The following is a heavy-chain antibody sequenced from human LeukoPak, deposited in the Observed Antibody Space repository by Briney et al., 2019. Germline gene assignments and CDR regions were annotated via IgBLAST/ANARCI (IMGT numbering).Heavy chain of an antibody. V-gene: IGHV3-74*01. CDR2: INSDGSWT. CDR3: VSFYETY. J-gene: IGHJ4*02. D-gene: IGHD2-2*01. Sequence: GGSLRLSCAASGNYWMHWVRQAPGKGLVWVSHINSDGSWTSYADSVKGRFTTSKDNAKNTVYLQMNNLRAEDTADYYCVSFYETYWGRGALVTVSS. CDR1: GNYW.